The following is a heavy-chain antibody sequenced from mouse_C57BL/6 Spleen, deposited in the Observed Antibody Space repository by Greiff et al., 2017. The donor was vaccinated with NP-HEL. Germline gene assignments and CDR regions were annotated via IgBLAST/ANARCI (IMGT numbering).Heavy chain of an antibody. V-gene: IGHV1-15*01. CDR3: TDHYYGSSPFAY. J-gene: IGHJ3*01. Sequence: QVQLKQSGAELVRPGASVTLSCKASGYTFTDYEMHWVKQTPVHGLEWIGAIDPETGGTAYNQKFKGKAILTADKSSSTAYMELRSLTSEDSAVYYCTDHYYGSSPFAYWGQGTLVTVSA. D-gene: IGHD1-1*01. CDR1: GYTFTDYE. CDR2: IDPETGGT.